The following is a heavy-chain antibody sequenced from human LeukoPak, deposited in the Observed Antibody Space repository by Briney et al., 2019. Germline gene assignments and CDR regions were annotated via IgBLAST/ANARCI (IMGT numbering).Heavy chain of an antibody. CDR1: GFTFSSHW. D-gene: IGHD6-19*01. CDR3: ARGMTVAANWFDP. Sequence: PGGSLRLSCAASGFTFSSHWMNWVRQAPGKGLEWVANINQEGGVQYYVDSVKGRFTISRDNAENSLYLQMNSLRAEDTAVYYCARGMTVAANWFDPWGQGTLVTVSS. CDR2: INQEGGVQ. V-gene: IGHV3-7*04. J-gene: IGHJ5*02.